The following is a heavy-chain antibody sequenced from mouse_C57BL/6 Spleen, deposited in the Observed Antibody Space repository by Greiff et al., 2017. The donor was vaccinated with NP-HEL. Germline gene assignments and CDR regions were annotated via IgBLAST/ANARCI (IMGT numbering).Heavy chain of an antibody. V-gene: IGHV1-69*01. D-gene: IGHD4-1*01. CDR1: GYTFTSYW. CDR2: IDPSDSYT. J-gene: IGHJ4*01. CDR3: ARRETGTYAMDY. Sequence: QVQLQQPGAELVMPGASVKLSCKASGYTFTSYWMHWVKQRPGQGLEWIGEIDPSDSYTNYNQKFKGKSTLTVDKSSSTAYMQLSSLTSEYSAVYYCARRETGTYAMDYWGQGTSVTVSS.